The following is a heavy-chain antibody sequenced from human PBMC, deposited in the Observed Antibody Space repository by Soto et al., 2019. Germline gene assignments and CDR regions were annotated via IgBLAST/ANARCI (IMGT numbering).Heavy chain of an antibody. V-gene: IGHV1-46*01. CDR2: INPSGGST. Sequence: QVQLVQSGAEVKNPGASVKVSCKASGYTFTSYYMHWVRQAPGQGLEWMGIINPSGGSTSYAQKFQGRVTMTRDTSTSTVYMELSSLRSEDTAVYYCARDGYCSSTSCSQTYYFDYWGQGTLVTVSS. CDR3: ARDGYCSSTSCSQTYYFDY. CDR1: GYTFTSYY. J-gene: IGHJ4*02. D-gene: IGHD2-2*03.